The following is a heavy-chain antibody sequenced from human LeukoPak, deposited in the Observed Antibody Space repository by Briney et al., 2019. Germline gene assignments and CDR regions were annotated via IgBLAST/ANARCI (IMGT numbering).Heavy chain of an antibody. CDR1: GFTVSSNY. Sequence: GGSLRLSCAASGFTVSSNYMSWVRQAPGKGLEWVSVIYSGGSTYYADSVKGRFTISRDNSKNTLYLQMNSLRAEDTAVYYCARGPARGVNYAFDIWGQGTMVTVSS. V-gene: IGHV3-53*01. D-gene: IGHD3-10*01. CDR2: IYSGGST. CDR3: ARGPARGVNYAFDI. J-gene: IGHJ3*02.